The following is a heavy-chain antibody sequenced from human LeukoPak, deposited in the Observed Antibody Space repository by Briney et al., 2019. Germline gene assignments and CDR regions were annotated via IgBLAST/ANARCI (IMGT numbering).Heavy chain of an antibody. CDR2: IYHSGST. J-gene: IGHJ5*02. D-gene: IGHD6-13*01. Sequence: TPSETLSLTCTVSGYSISSGYYWGWIRQPPGKGLEWIGSIYHSGSTYYNPSLKSRVTISVDRSKNQFSLKLSSVTAADTAVYYCARGNLAANSYPGVGIAAAGHNNWFDPWGQGTLVTVSS. CDR1: GYSISSGYY. CDR3: ARGNLAANSYPGVGIAAAGHNNWFDP. V-gene: IGHV4-38-2*02.